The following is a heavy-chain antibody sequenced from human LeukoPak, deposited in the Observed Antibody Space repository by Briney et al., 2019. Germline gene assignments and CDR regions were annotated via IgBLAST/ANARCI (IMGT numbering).Heavy chain of an antibody. Sequence: KPSETLSLTCTVSCGSISRYYGSCIRQPPGKGLEWIGYIYYSGSTYYNPSLKSRVTISVDTSKNQFSLKLSSVTAADTAVNYCARDREDQTRFYPWGQGALVTVSS. D-gene: IGHD2-2*01. J-gene: IGHJ5*02. CDR2: IYYSGST. CDR3: ARDREDQTRFYP. CDR1: CGSISRYY. V-gene: IGHV4-59*12.